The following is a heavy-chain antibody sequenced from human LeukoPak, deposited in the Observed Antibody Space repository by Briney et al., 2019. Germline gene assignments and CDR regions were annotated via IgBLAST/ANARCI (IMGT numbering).Heavy chain of an antibody. J-gene: IGHJ4*02. CDR1: GYTFTTYD. D-gene: IGHD6-19*01. CDR2: MNPNSGYT. CDR3: ARVAGGIDY. V-gene: IGHV1-8*03. Sequence: ASVKVSCKASGYTFTTYDINWVRQATGQGLEWMGWMNPNSGYTGYAQKFQGRVTITRDTSISTAYMELSSLRSEDTAVYYCARVAGGIDYWGQGTLVTVSS.